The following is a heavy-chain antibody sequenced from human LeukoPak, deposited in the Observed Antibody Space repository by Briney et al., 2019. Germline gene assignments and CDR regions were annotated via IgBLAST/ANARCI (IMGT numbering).Heavy chain of an antibody. V-gene: IGHV3-23*01. CDR2: ISDSGGST. D-gene: IGHD1-26*01. J-gene: IGHJ5*02. CDR1: GFTFSSYA. Sequence: GGSLRLSCAASGFTFSSYAMTWVRQAPGKGLEWVSAISDSGGSTYYVDSVKGRFTISRDNSKNTLFLQMNSLRAEDTAVYYCARVEWEGPHPTLNHWGQGTLVTVSS. CDR3: ARVEWEGPHPTLNH.